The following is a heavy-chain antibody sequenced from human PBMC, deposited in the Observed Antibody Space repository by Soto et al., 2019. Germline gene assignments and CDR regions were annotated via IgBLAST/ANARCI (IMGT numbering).Heavy chain of an antibody. J-gene: IGHJ3*02. CDR3: ARRLRGAGYSGYEDAFDI. CDR2: IIPILGIA. D-gene: IGHD5-12*01. V-gene: IGHV1-69*02. CDR1: GGTFSSYT. Sequence: SVKVSCKASGGTFSSYTISWVRQAPGQGLEWMGRIIPILGIANYAQKFQGRVTITADKSTSTAYMELSSLRSEDTAVYYCARRLRGAGYSGYEDAFDIWGQGTMVTVSS.